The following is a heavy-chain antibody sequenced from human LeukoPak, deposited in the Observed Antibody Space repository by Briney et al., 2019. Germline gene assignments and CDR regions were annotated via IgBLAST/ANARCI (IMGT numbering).Heavy chain of an antibody. D-gene: IGHD3-9*01. CDR3: AKEYYDILTGLYYGMDV. Sequence: GRSLRLSCAASGFTFSSYGMHWVRQAPGKGLGWVAVISYDGSNKYYADSVKGRFTISRDNSKNTLYLQMNSLRAEDTAVYYCAKEYYDILTGLYYGMDVWGKGITVTVSS. CDR1: GFTFSSYG. V-gene: IGHV3-30*18. J-gene: IGHJ6*04. CDR2: ISYDGSNK.